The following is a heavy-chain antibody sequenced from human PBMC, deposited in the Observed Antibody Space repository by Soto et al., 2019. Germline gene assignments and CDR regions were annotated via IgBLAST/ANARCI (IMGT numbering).Heavy chain of an antibody. CDR2: IDFDSSPI. V-gene: IGHV3-48*01. CDR3: GRGLGSSWFSL. J-gene: IGHJ5*02. Sequence: EVQLVESGGGMVQPGGSLRLSCAGSGFTFSDYAMTWVRQAPGKGLEWLSYIDFDSSPIRYADSVMGRFTVSRDNAKDSLYLQMNSLGPEDRAIYYWGRGLGSSWFSLWGPGTLVTVSS. CDR1: GFTFSDYA. D-gene: IGHD6-13*01.